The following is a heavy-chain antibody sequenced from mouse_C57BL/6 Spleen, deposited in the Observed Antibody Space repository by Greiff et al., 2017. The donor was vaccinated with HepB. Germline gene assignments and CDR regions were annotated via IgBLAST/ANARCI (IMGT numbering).Heavy chain of an antibody. V-gene: IGHV14-4*01. J-gene: IGHJ3*01. Sequence: VQLQQSGAELVRPGASVKLSCTASGFNIKDDYMHWVKQRPEQGLEWIGWLDPENGDTEYASKFQGKATITADTSSNTAYLQLSSLTSEDTAVYYCTLYYSNAWFAYWGQGTLVTVSA. CDR1: GFNIKDDY. CDR2: LDPENGDT. D-gene: IGHD2-5*01. CDR3: TLYYSNAWFAY.